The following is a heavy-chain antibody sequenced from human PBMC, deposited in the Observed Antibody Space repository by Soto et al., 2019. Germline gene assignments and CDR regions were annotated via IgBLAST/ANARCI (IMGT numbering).Heavy chain of an antibody. Sequence: LRLSCAASGFTFSSYDMHWVRQAAGKGLEWVSAIGTAGDTYYPGSVKGRFTISRENAKNSLYLQMNSLRAGDTAVYYCARGIYCSSTSCFSGRFDYWGQGTLVTVSS. CDR3: ARGIYCSSTSCFSGRFDY. V-gene: IGHV3-13*01. CDR1: GFTFSSYD. J-gene: IGHJ4*02. CDR2: IGTAGDT. D-gene: IGHD2-2*01.